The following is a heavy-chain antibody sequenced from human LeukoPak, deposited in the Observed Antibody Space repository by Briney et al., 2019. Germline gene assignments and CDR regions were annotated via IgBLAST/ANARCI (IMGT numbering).Heavy chain of an antibody. CDR1: GFTPSDLT. CDR2: IRTKTYGATT. V-gene: IGHV3-49*03. D-gene: IGHD5/OR15-5a*01. CDR3: TRVLQLFCGAIVSFDY. J-gene: IGHJ4*02. Sequence: PGGSLTLSCTASGFTPSDLTIKGLRQPPGKGLEWVGFIRTKTYGATTEYAASVKGRFTISRDDSKSIAYLQMYSLKTEDTAVYYCTRVLQLFCGAIVSFDYWGQGTLVTVSS.